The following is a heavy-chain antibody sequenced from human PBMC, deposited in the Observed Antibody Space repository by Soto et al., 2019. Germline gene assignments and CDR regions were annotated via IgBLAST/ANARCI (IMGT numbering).Heavy chain of an antibody. CDR2: IKYSVTT. Sequence: SETLSLTCTVSGASVGSGVYYLSWIRQVPGKGLEWIGYIKYSVTTHYSPSLKIRVNISFDKSKNQFSLKLSAVTAADTAVYYCARDLCSSPTSTYYDYGMDVGGQGTTVTAP. J-gene: IGHJ6*02. D-gene: IGHD6-13*01. V-gene: IGHV4-31*03. CDR3: ARDLCSSPTSTYYDYGMDV. CDR1: GASVGSGVYY.